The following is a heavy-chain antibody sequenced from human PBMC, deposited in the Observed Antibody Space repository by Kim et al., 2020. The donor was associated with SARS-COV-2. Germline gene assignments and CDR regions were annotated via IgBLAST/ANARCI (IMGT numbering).Heavy chain of an antibody. D-gene: IGHD3-3*01. V-gene: IGHV4-31*03. CDR1: GGSISSGGYY. CDR2: IYYSGST. J-gene: IGHJ5*02. CDR3: ARAMGITIFGVVIVNWFDP. Sequence: SETLSLTCTVSGGSISSGGYYWSWIRQHPGKGLEWIGYIYYSGSTYYNPSLKSRVTISVDTSKNQFSLKLSSVTAAATAVYYCARAMGITIFGVVIVNWFDPWGQGTLVTVSS.